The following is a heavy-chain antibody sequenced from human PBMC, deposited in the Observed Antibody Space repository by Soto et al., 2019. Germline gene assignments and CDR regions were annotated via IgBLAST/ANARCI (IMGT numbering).Heavy chain of an antibody. CDR1: GFTFSSYA. CDR3: AKRGSGSQFDY. D-gene: IGHD1-26*01. V-gene: IGHV3-23*01. J-gene: IGHJ4*02. CDR2: ISGSGDST. Sequence: EVQLLESGGSLVQPGGSLRLSCAASGFTFSSYAMSWVRQAPGKGLEWVSIISGSGDSTYYADSVKGQFTISRDNSKNTLYLQMNSLRAEDTAIYYCAKRGSGSQFDYWGQGTLVTVSS.